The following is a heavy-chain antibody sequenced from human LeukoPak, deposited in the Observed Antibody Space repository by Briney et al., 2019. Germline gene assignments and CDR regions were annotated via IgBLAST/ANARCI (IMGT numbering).Heavy chain of an antibody. V-gene: IGHV1-8*01. Sequence: WASVKVSCKASGYTFTSYDINWVRQATGQGLEWMGWMNPNSGNTGYAQKVQGRVTMTRNNSISTAYMELSSLRSEDTAVYYCARALYDFWSGYYPGGYWGQGTLVTVSS. CDR2: MNPNSGNT. CDR1: GYTFTSYD. CDR3: ARALYDFWSGYYPGGY. D-gene: IGHD3-3*01. J-gene: IGHJ4*02.